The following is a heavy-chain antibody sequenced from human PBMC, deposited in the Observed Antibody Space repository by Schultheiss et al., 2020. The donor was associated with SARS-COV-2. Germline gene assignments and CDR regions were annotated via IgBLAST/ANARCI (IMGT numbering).Heavy chain of an antibody. V-gene: IGHV4-34*01. CDR1: GGSFNDYY. CDR3: ARVDSGGNY. CDR2: IHDSGSI. J-gene: IGHJ4*02. Sequence: SQTLSLTCVVNGGSFNDYYWSWIRQPPGKGLEWIGEIHDSGSINYNPSLKSRVTISVDTSKNQFSLKLSSVTAADTAVYYCARVDSGGNYWGQGTLVTVSS. D-gene: IGHD2-15*01.